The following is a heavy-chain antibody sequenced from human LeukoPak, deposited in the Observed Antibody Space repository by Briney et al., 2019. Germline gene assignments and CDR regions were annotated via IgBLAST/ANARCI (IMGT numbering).Heavy chain of an antibody. J-gene: IGHJ3*02. Sequence: PGGSLRLSCVASGFTFSSYWMHWVRHDPRKGLVWVSRISGDGRNINYADSVRGRFTISRDNAKNTLYLQMNSLRAEDTAVYYCAKDLGIGGGSYWDDAFDIWGQGTMVTVSS. V-gene: IGHV3-74*01. D-gene: IGHD1-26*01. CDR1: GFTFSSYW. CDR2: ISGDGRNI. CDR3: AKDLGIGGGSYWDDAFDI.